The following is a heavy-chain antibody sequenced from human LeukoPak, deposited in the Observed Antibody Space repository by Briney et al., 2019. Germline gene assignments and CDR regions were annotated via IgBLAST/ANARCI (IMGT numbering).Heavy chain of an antibody. J-gene: IGHJ4*02. V-gene: IGHV1-69*13. Sequence: ASVKVSCKASGYTFTTYNINWVRQAPGQGLEWMGGIIPIFGTANYAQKFQGRVTITADESTSTAYMELSSLRSEDTAVYYCARALLLGYCSSTSCYRSFDYWGQGTLVTVSS. CDR2: IIPIFGTA. D-gene: IGHD2-2*02. CDR3: ARALLLGYCSSTSCYRSFDY. CDR1: GYTFTTYN.